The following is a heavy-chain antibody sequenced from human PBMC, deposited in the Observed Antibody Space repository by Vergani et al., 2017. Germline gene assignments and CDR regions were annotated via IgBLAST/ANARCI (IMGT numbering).Heavy chain of an antibody. J-gene: IGHJ4*02. Sequence: QAQLGQSDSEVKKPGDSVTLSCKTSGYTFVNHPITWVRQAPGQGLEWMWWVSPYNHKTLYSQKVEGRVTMTSDTSSSTVFLELRRLTSDDTAIYYCARSQMAANDFELWGRGTLVTVSS. CDR2: VSPYNHKT. V-gene: IGHV1-18*04. CDR3: ARSQMAANDFEL. CDR1: GYTFVNHP. D-gene: IGHD5-24*01.